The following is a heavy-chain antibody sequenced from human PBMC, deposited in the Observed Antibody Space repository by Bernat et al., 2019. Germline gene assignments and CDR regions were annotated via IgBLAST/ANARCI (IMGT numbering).Heavy chain of an antibody. CDR2: INPNSGGT. CDR3: ARAESEIVGANKYNWFDP. D-gene: IGHD1-26*01. J-gene: IGHJ5*02. Sequence: QVQLVQSGAEVKKPGASVKVSCKASGYTFTGYYMHWVRQAPGQGLEWMGRINPNSGGTNYAQKFQGRVTMTRDTSISTAYMELSRLRSDDTAVYYCARAESEIVGANKYNWFDPCGQGTLVTVSS. V-gene: IGHV1-2*06. CDR1: GYTFTGYY.